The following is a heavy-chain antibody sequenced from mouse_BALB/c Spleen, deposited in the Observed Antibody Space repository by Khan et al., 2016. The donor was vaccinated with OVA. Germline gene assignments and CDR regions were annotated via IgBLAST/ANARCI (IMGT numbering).Heavy chain of an antibody. J-gene: IGHJ3*01. Sequence: VHVKQSGAELVKPGASVKLSCTASGFNIEDTYMHWVKQRPEQGPEWIGRIDPANGEIKFDPKFQGKATLTADTSSNTAYLQVSSLTSEDTAVYCCATLDGNPFAYWGQGTRVSVSA. V-gene: IGHV14-3*02. CDR3: ATLDGNPFAY. CDR1: GFNIEDTY. CDR2: IDPANGEI. D-gene: IGHD2-1*01.